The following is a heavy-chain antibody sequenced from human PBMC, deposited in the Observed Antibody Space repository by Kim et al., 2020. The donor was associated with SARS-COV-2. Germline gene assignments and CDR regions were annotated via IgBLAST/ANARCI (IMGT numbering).Heavy chain of an antibody. D-gene: IGHD2-2*01. J-gene: IGHJ6*02. V-gene: IGHV3-23*01. CDR3: AKLNIVVVPSGLAV. Sequence: ADSVKGRFTISRDNSKNTLYLQMNSLRAEDTAVYYCAKLNIVVVPSGLAVWGQGTTVTVSS.